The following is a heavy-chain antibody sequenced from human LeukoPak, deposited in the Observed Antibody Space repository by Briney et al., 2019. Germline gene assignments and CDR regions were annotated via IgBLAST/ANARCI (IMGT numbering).Heavy chain of an antibody. CDR2: IYTSGSS. J-gene: IGHJ3*02. V-gene: IGHV4-4*07. CDR3: AKSNGYGLVDI. CDR1: GGSISSYY. D-gene: IGHD3-10*01. Sequence: SETLSLTCTVSGGSISSYYWSWIRQPAGKGLEWIGRIYTSGSSNYNPSLKSRVTISLDTSRNQFSLKLNSVTAADTAVYYCAKSNGYGLVDIWGQGTVVTVSS.